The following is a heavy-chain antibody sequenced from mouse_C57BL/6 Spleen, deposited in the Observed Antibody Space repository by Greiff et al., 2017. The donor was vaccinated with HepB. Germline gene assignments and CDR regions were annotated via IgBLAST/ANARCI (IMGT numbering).Heavy chain of an antibody. Sequence: VKLQESGPGLVAPSQSLSITCTVSGFSLTSYAISWVRQPPGTGLEWLGVIWTGGGTNYNSALKSRLSISKDNSKSQVFLKMNSLQTDDTARYYCARTAGTGPYAMDYWGQGTSVTVSS. CDR3: ARTAGTGPYAMDY. CDR2: IWTGGGT. V-gene: IGHV2-9-1*01. CDR1: GFSLTSYA. D-gene: IGHD4-1*01. J-gene: IGHJ4*01.